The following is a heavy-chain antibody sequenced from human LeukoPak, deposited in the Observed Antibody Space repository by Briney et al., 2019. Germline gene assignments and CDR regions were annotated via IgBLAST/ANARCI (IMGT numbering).Heavy chain of an antibody. V-gene: IGHV1-69*13. Sequence: SVKVSCKASGGTFSSYAISWVRQAPGQGLEWMGGIIPIFGTANYAQKFQGRVTITADESTSTAYMELSSLRSEDTAAYYCAKGSYYDSSGSFYFDYWGQGTLVTVSS. CDR2: IIPIFGTA. D-gene: IGHD3-22*01. J-gene: IGHJ4*02. CDR1: GGTFSSYA. CDR3: AKGSYYDSSGSFYFDY.